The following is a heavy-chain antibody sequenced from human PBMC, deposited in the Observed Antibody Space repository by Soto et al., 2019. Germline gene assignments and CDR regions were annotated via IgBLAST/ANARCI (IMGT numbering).Heavy chain of an antibody. CDR2: IYHSGST. CDR1: GGSISSGGYS. CDR3: ARDLGDDSSGKHQVGAFDS. Sequence: PSETLSLTCAVSGGSISSGGYSWSWIRQPPGKGLEWIGYIYHSGSTYYNPSLKSRVTISVDRSKNQFSLKLSSVTAADTAVYYCARDLGDDSSGKHQVGAFDSWGQGTMVTVSS. V-gene: IGHV4-30-2*01. D-gene: IGHD3-22*01. J-gene: IGHJ3*02.